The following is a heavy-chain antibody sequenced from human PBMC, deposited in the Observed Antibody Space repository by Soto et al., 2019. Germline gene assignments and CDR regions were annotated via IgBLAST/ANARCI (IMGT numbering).Heavy chain of an antibody. J-gene: IGHJ4*02. D-gene: IGHD4-17*01. CDR2: ISYDGSNK. CDR1: GFTFSSYG. V-gene: IGHV3-30*18. CDR3: AKLYGDYAPFDY. Sequence: ESGGGVVQPGRSLRLSCAASGFTFSSYGMHWVRQAPGKGLEWVAVISYDGSNKYYADSVKGRFTISRDNSKNTLYLQMNSLRAEDTAVYYCAKLYGDYAPFDYWGQGTLVTVSS.